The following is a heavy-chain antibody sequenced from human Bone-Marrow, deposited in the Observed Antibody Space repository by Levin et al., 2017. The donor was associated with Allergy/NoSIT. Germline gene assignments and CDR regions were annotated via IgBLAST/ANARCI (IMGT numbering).Heavy chain of an antibody. Sequence: SETLSLTCAVSGGSISSGGYSWSWIRQPPGKGLEWIGYIYHSGSTYYNPSLKSRVTISVDRSKNQFSLKLSSVTAADTAVYYCARGNGATYYFDYWGQGTLVTVSS. D-gene: IGHD2-8*01. J-gene: IGHJ4*02. CDR1: GGSISSGGYS. CDR2: IYHSGST. V-gene: IGHV4-30-2*01. CDR3: ARGNGATYYFDY.